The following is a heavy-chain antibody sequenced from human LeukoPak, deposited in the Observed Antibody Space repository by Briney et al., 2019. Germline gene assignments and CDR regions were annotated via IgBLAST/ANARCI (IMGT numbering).Heavy chain of an antibody. V-gene: IGHV5-51*01. CDR2: IYPGDSNT. D-gene: IGHD6-13*01. J-gene: IGHJ3*02. CDR3: ATAGYSSSWYGDDVFDI. CDR1: GYTFANYW. Sequence: GESLQISCKGSGYTFANYWIGWVRQMPGKGLELMGIIYPGDSNTRYSPSFQGQVTTSGDKSINTAYLRWSSLKASDTAMYYCATAGYSSSWYGDDVFDIWGQGTMVTVSS.